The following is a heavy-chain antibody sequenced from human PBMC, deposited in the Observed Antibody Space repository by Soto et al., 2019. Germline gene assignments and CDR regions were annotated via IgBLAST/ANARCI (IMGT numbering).Heavy chain of an antibody. V-gene: IGHV4-34*01. CDR3: ARERDRAIGFDY. Sequence: QVQLQQWGAGLLKPSETLSLTCAVYGGSFSGYYWSWIRQPPGKGPEWIGEINHSGSTNYNPSLKSRVTISVDTSKNQFSLKLSSVTAADTAVYYCARERDRAIGFDYWGQGTLVTVSS. J-gene: IGHJ4*02. D-gene: IGHD3-16*02. CDR1: GGSFSGYY. CDR2: INHSGST.